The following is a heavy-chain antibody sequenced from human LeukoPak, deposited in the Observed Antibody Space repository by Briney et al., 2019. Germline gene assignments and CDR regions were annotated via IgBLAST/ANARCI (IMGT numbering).Heavy chain of an antibody. CDR3: ARILGYSYGQADY. Sequence: SQTLSLTCTVSGDSISTGGYYWSWIRQHPGKGLEWIGFIYYSGSAYYNPSLKSRLTISVDTSKNRFSLRLSSVTAADTAVYYCARILGYSYGQADYWGQGTLVTVSS. D-gene: IGHD5-18*01. CDR2: IYYSGSA. CDR1: GDSISTGGYY. V-gene: IGHV4-31*03. J-gene: IGHJ4*02.